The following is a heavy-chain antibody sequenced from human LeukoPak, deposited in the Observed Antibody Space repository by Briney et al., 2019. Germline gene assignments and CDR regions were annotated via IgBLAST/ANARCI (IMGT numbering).Heavy chain of an antibody. D-gene: IGHD1-26*01. CDR1: GGSVRSYY. CDR2: IHNSGGT. Sequence: SETLSLTCTVSGGSVRSYYWSWLRQPPGEGLEWIAYIHNSGGTNYNPSLKSRVTISVDTSKNQFSLKLRSVTAADTAVYYCVRDWEGFNFDIWGQGTMVTVSS. V-gene: IGHV4-59*02. J-gene: IGHJ3*02. CDR3: VRDWEGFNFDI.